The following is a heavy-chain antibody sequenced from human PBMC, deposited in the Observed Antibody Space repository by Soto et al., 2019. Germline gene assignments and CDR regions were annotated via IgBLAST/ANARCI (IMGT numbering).Heavy chain of an antibody. V-gene: IGHV3-53*01. Sequence: SXRRSCVSSGLTVSHSYIAWGRQAPEMGLEWVSILYTEGTTYYADSVKGRFTISRDSSKNTLFLQMDSLRAEDTAVYYCVRPRPSGENYGMDVWCQGTTVTVS. J-gene: IGHJ6*02. CDR1: GLTVSHSY. CDR2: LYTEGTT. D-gene: IGHD3-16*01. CDR3: VRPRPSGENYGMDV.